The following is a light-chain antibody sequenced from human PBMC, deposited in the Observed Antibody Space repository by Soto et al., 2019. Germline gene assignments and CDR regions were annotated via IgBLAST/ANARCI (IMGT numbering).Light chain of an antibody. CDR3: QQLKSFPFT. V-gene: IGKV1-12*01. Sequence: DIQMTQSPSTLSGSVGNRVTITFRASQGISSWLAWYQQKPGKAPKLLIYAASSLQSGVPSRFSGSGSGTEFTLTISSLLPEDFATYHCQQLKSFPFTFGQGTRLEIK. CDR1: QGISSW. J-gene: IGKJ5*01. CDR2: AAS.